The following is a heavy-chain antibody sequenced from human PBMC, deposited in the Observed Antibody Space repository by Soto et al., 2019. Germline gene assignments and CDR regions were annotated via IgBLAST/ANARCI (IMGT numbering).Heavy chain of an antibody. V-gene: IGHV1-69*01. D-gene: IGHD6-13*01. CDR3: ARSQYGGSSCHFRWFDP. J-gene: IGHJ5*02. CDR1: GGTFSSYA. Sequence: QVQMVQSGAEVKKPGSSVKVSCKASGGTFSSYAIIWVRQAPGQGLELMGGIIPIFGTANYAQKFQGRVTIPAAEATSTAYRESSSRRYEDMAVYYFARSQYGGSSCHFRWFDPWGQGTMVTDS. CDR2: IIPIFGTA.